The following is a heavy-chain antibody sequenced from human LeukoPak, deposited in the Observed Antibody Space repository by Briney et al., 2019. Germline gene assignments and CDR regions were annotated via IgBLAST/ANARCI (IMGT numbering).Heavy chain of an antibody. CDR1: GASISSHH. V-gene: IGHV4-59*11. CDR2: IYYTGST. J-gene: IGHJ6*02. D-gene: IGHD6-19*01. CDR3: ARADGAVAAYYGIDV. Sequence: SETLSLTCTVSGASISSHHWTWIRQPPGTGLEWIGYIYYTGSTNYSPSLKSRVTISVDTSKNQFSLKLSSVTAADTAVYYCARADGAVAAYYGIDVWGQGTTVTVSS.